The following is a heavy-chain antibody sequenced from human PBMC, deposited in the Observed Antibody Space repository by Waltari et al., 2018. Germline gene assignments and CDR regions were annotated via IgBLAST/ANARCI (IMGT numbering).Heavy chain of an antibody. CDR2: VNPNKGNT. CDR3: ARGIAARPYYYYGMDV. J-gene: IGHJ6*02. CDR1: GYTFTSYD. V-gene: IGHV1-8*03. D-gene: IGHD6-6*01. Sequence: QVQLVQSGAEVKKPGASVKVSCKASGYTFTSYDINWVRQATGQGLEGMGWVNPNKGNTGYAQKFQGRVTITRNTSISTAYMELSSLRSEDTAVYYCARGIAARPYYYYGMDVWGQGTTVTVSS.